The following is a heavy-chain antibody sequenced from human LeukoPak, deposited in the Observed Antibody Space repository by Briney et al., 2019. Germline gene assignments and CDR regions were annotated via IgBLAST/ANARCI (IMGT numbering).Heavy chain of an antibody. CDR3: AKGPRAITGGPLDP. D-gene: IGHD1-14*01. CDR2: VSFDGSDK. CDR1: GFNFTNYG. J-gene: IGHJ5*02. V-gene: IGHV3-30*18. Sequence: GGSLRLSCAASGFNFTNYGMHWVHQAPGKGLEWVAVVSFDGSDKYYVDSVRGRFTVSRDNSKNTLYLQMNSLRAEDTAVYYCAKGPRAITGGPLDPWGQGTLVTVSS.